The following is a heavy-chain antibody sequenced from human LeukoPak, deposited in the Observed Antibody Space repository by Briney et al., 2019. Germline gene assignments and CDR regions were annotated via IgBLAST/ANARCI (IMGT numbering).Heavy chain of an antibody. CDR3: ARISLGAIWGYYYGMDV. V-gene: IGHV1-69*13. J-gene: IGHJ6*02. Sequence: SVKVSCKASGGTFSSYAISWVRQAPGQGLEWMGGIIPIFDTADYAQKFQGRVTITADESTSTAYMELSSLRSEDTAVFYCARISLGAIWGYYYGMDVWGQGTTVTVSS. CDR2: IIPIFDTA. D-gene: IGHD1-26*01. CDR1: GGTFSSYA.